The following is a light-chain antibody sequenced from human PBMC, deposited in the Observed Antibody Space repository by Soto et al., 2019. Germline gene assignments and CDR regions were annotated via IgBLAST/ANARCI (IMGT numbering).Light chain of an antibody. V-gene: IGKV3-15*01. CDR3: QQYNNWPRT. Sequence: EIVMTQSPGTLSLSPGERATLSCRASQSVSSNLSWYQQKPGQAPRLLIYGASTRATGIPARFSGSRSGTEFTLTISSLQSEDSAVYYCQQYNNWPRTFGQGTKVEIK. CDR1: QSVSSN. J-gene: IGKJ1*01. CDR2: GAS.